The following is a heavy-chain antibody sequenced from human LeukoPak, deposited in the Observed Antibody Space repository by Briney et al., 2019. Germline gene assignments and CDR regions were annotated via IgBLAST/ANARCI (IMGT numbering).Heavy chain of an antibody. V-gene: IGHV3-30*03. J-gene: IGHJ4*02. D-gene: IGHD2-2*01. CDR2: ISYDGSNK. CDR3: ARDPGIVVVPAAMEY. Sequence: GGSLRLSCAASGFTFSSYGMHWVRQAPGKGLEWVAVISYDGSNKYYADSVKGRFTISRDNSKNTLYLQMNSLRAEDTAVYYCARDPGIVVVPAAMEYWGQGTLVTVSS. CDR1: GFTFSSYG.